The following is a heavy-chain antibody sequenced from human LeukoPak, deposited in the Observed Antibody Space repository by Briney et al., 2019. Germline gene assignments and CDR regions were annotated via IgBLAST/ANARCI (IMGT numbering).Heavy chain of an antibody. CDR2: ISSSGSTI. D-gene: IGHD2-2*01. CDR1: GFTFSSYE. V-gene: IGHV3-48*03. Sequence: GGSLRLSCAASGFTFSSYEMNWVRQAPGKGLEWVSYISSSGSTIYYADFVKGRFTISRDNAKNSLYLRMNSLRAEDTAVYYCARECSSTSCQDAFDIWGQGTMVTVSS. CDR3: ARECSSTSCQDAFDI. J-gene: IGHJ3*02.